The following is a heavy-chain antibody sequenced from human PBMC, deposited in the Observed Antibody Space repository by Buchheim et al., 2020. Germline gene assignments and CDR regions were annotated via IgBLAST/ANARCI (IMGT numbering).Heavy chain of an antibody. V-gene: IGHV4-30-4*01. J-gene: IGHJ6*02. CDR2: IFYSGST. CDR1: GGSISSGDYY. Sequence: QVQLQESGPGLVKPSQTLSLTCSVSGGSISSGDYYWSWIRQPPGKGLEWIGYIFYSGSTYYNPSLKSRVAISVDTSKTQFSLKLSSVTAADTAVYYCARLVYSSGWDEDPSNYYYYGMDVWGQGTT. D-gene: IGHD6-19*01. CDR3: ARLVYSSGWDEDPSNYYYYGMDV.